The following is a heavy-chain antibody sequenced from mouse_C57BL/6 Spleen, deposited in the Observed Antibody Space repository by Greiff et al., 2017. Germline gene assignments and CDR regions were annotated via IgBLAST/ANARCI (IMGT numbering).Heavy chain of an antibody. CDR2: IDPSDSET. Sequence: QVQLQQPGAELVRPGSSVNLSCKASGYTFTSYWMHWVKQRPIQGLEWIGNIDPSDSETHYNQKFKDKATLTVDKSSSTAYMQLSSLTSEDSAVYYCARSGYDTYYAMDYWGQGTSVTVSS. CDR1: GYTFTSYW. V-gene: IGHV1-52*01. J-gene: IGHJ4*01. CDR3: ARSGYDTYYAMDY. D-gene: IGHD3-1*01.